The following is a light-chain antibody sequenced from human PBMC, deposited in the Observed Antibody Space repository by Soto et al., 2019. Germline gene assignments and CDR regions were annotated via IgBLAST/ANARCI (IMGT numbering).Light chain of an antibody. Sequence: DIQMTQFPSSLSASVGDRVTITCRASQNIVNYLNWYQRKPGKAPKLLIYGASSLQRGVPSRFSGSGSGTDFTLTISTLQPEDFGTFYCQQSYSVPLTFGGGTKVEIK. J-gene: IGKJ4*01. V-gene: IGKV1-39*01. CDR1: QNIVNY. CDR2: GAS. CDR3: QQSYSVPLT.